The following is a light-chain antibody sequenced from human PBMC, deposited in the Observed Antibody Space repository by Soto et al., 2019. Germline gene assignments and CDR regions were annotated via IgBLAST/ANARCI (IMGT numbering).Light chain of an antibody. CDR1: QSVSTY. Sequence: EIVLAQSPGTLSLSPGERATLFCRASQSVSTYLKWYQQKPGQAPRLLIYGATSRATGIPDRFSGSGSGTDLTLTISRLEPEYFAVYYCQHLGGSPLFTFGPGTKVDIK. CDR3: QHLGGSPLFT. J-gene: IGKJ3*01. V-gene: IGKV3-20*01. CDR2: GAT.